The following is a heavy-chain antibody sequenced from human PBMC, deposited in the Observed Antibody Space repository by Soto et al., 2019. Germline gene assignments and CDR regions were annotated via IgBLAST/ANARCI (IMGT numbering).Heavy chain of an antibody. V-gene: IGHV1-46*03. CDR3: ARGHFFGSSSLYFDY. J-gene: IGHJ4*02. CDR1: GYTFTTYY. CDR2: INPSGGST. D-gene: IGHD6-6*01. Sequence: QVQLVQSGAEVKKPGASVKVSCKASGYTFTTYYMHWARQAPGQGLEWMGIINPSGGSTSYAQKFQGRVTMTRDTSTSTVYMELSSLRSEDTAVYYCARGHFFGSSSLYFDYWGQGTLVTVSS.